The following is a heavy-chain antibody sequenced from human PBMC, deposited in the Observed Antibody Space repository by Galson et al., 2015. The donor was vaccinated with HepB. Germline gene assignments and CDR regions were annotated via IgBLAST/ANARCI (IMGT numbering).Heavy chain of an antibody. V-gene: IGHV1-2*02. CDR1: GYTFTGYY. CDR2: INPNSGGT. J-gene: IGHJ5*02. Sequence: SVKVSCKASGYTFTGYYMHWVRQAPGQGLEWMGWINPNSGGTNYAQKFQGRVTMTRDTSISTAYMELSRLRSDDTAVYYCARDPTFGYCSSTSCSRFDPWGQGTLVTVSS. CDR3: ARDPTFGYCSSTSCSRFDP. D-gene: IGHD2-2*03.